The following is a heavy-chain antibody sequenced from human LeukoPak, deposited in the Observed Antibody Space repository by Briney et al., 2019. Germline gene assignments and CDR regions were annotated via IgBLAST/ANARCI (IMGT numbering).Heavy chain of an antibody. J-gene: IGHJ6*02. CDR3: AADRGFFCLDV. CDR1: GFTFSDHY. CDR2: IKEDGSQR. V-gene: IGHV3-7*04. D-gene: IGHD3-3*01. Sequence: GGSLRLSCAASGFTFSDHYMDWVRQAPGKGLEWVANIKEDGSQRYHVDSVKGRFTISRDNAKNSLYLQMNSLRAEDTAVYYCAADRGFFCLDVWGQGTTVTVSS.